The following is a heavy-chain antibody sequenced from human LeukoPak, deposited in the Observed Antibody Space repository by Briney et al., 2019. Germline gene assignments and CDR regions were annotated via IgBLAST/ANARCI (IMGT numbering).Heavy chain of an antibody. CDR3: ARHVWLQPFDY. V-gene: IGHV4-59*08. Sequence: SETLSLTCSVSGGSMNSYYWSWIRQSPGKGQEWIGYIYYSGSTNYNPSLKSRVTISVDTSKNQFSLKLSSVTAADTAVYYCARHVWLQPFDYWGQGTLVTVSS. CDR1: GGSMNSYY. J-gene: IGHJ4*02. D-gene: IGHD3-9*01. CDR2: IYYSGST.